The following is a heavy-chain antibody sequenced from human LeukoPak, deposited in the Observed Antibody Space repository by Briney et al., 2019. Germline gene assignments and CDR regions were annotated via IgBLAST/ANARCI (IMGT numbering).Heavy chain of an antibody. Sequence: SETLSLTCAVSGGSISSGGYSWGWIRQPPGKGLEWIGYIYHSGSTYYNPSLKSRVTISVDRSKNQFSLKLSSVTAADTAVYYCARDKTTVTTKGGYYYYYGMDVWGQGTTVTVSS. CDR2: IYHSGST. V-gene: IGHV4-30-2*01. J-gene: IGHJ6*02. CDR1: GGSISSGGYS. D-gene: IGHD4-11*01. CDR3: ARDKTTVTTKGGYYYYYGMDV.